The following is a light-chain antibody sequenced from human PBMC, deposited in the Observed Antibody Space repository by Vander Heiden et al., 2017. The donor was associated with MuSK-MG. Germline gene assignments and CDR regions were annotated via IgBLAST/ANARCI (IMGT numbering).Light chain of an antibody. Sequence: EIVLTQSPGTLSLSPGERASLSCRASQSVSSSYIAWYQQKPGQAPRLLIHGTSNRATGIPDRFSGSGSGTDFTLTITRLEPEDFAVYFCQQYGRSPLVFTFGHGTKVDIK. V-gene: IGKV3-20*01. CDR3: QQYGRSPLVFT. CDR2: GTS. CDR1: QSVSSSY. J-gene: IGKJ3*01.